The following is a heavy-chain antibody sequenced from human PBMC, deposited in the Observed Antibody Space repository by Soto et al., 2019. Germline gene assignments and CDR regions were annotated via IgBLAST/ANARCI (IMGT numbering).Heavy chain of an antibody. Sequence: GGSLRLSCAASGFTLSNYAMHWVRQAPGKGLEWVADISYDGTNKYYADSVKGRFTISRDNSKNTVYLQINSLRDEDTSVYYCARVSGCRGGSCYHGMDVWGQGTTVTVSS. CDR3: ARVSGCRGGSCYHGMDV. J-gene: IGHJ6*02. D-gene: IGHD2-15*01. CDR1: GFTLSNYA. CDR2: ISYDGTNK. V-gene: IGHV3-30*14.